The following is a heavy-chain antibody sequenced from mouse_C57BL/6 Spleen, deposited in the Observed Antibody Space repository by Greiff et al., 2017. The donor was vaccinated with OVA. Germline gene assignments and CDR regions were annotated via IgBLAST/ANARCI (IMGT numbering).Heavy chain of an antibody. Sequence: EVQLVESEGGLVQPGSSMKLSCTASGFTFSDYYMAWVRQVPEKGLEWVANINYDGSSTYYLDSLKSRFIISRDNAKNILYLQMSSLKSEDTATYYCARDRGLRRVYYAMDYWGQGTSVTVSS. V-gene: IGHV5-16*01. CDR1: GFTFSDYY. CDR3: ARDRGLRRVYYAMDY. J-gene: IGHJ4*01. CDR2: INYDGSST. D-gene: IGHD2-4*01.